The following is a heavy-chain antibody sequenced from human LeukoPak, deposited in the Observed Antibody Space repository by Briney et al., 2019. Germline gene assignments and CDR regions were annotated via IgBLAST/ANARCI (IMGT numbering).Heavy chain of an antibody. CDR2: MSFDVNNK. J-gene: IGHJ4*02. D-gene: IGHD3-22*01. V-gene: IGHV3-30*04. CDR1: GFTFSSYA. CDR3: ARETNNYYYDSAAYYTPLDY. Sequence: PGGSLRLSCVTSGFTFSSYAFHWVRQAPGKGLEWVATMSFDVNNKYYADSVKGRFTISRDNSKSTLYLQMNSLRAEDTAMYYCARETNNYYYDSAAYYTPLDYWGQGTLVTVSS.